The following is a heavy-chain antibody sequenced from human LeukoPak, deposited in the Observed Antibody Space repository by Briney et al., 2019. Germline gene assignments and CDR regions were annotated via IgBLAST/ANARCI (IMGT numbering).Heavy chain of an antibody. CDR3: ARGDFWSGYYTGLY. CDR2: IYSGGST. D-gene: IGHD3-3*01. CDR1: GFTVTTNY. Sequence: GGSLRLSSAASGFTVTTNYMSWVRQAPGKGLEWVSVIYSGGSTYYADSVKGRFTISRHNSKNTLYLQMDSLRDEDTAVYYCARGDFWSGYYTGLYWGQGTLVTVSS. J-gene: IGHJ4*02. V-gene: IGHV3-53*04.